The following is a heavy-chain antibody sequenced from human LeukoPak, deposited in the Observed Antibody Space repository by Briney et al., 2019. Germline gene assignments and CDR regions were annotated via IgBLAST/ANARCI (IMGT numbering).Heavy chain of an antibody. D-gene: IGHD3-10*01. CDR1: GGSISNYY. Sequence: SETLSLTCTVSGGSISNYYWSWIRQPPGKGLEWIGYIYYSGSTNYNPSLKSRVTISVDTSKNQFSLKLSSVTAADTAVYYCARGSITMVRGVGFDPWGQGTLVTVSS. CDR3: ARGSITMVRGVGFDP. V-gene: IGHV4-59*01. CDR2: IYYSGST. J-gene: IGHJ5*02.